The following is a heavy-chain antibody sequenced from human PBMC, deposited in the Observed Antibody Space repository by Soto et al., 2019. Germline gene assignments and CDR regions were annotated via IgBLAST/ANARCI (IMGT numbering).Heavy chain of an antibody. V-gene: IGHV3-30*18. J-gene: IGHJ4*02. CDR3: AKDNNWNDRFFDY. Sequence: GGSLRLSCAASGFTFSSYGMHWVRQAPGKGLEWVAVISYDGSSKYYADSVKGRFTISRDNSKNTLYLQMNSLRAEDTAVYYCAKDNNWNDRFFDYWGQGTLVTVS. CDR1: GFTFSSYG. D-gene: IGHD1-1*01. CDR2: ISYDGSSK.